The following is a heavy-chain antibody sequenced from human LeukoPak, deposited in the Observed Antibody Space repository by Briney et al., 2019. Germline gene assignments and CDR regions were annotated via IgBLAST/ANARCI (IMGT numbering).Heavy chain of an antibody. CDR2: IYSGGST. V-gene: IGHV3-66*01. D-gene: IGHD2-21*01. Sequence: GGSLRLSCAASGFTVSNNFMSWVRRAPGKGLEWVSVIYSGGSTYYADSVKGRFTISRDNSKNTLNLQMNSLRAEDAAVYYCARGYSSDNWGQGTLVTVSS. CDR1: GFTVSNNF. J-gene: IGHJ4*02. CDR3: ARGYSSDN.